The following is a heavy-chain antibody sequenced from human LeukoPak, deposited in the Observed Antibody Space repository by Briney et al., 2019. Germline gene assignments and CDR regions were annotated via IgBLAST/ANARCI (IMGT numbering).Heavy chain of an antibody. D-gene: IGHD5-18*01. CDR1: GYTFTGYY. CDR3: ARDRSPAPGRSYGRGHFDY. Sequence: ASVMVSCKASGYTFTGYYMHWVRQAPGQGLEWMGWINPNSGGTSYAQKFQGRVTMTRDTSISTAYMELSRLRSDDTAVYYCARDRSPAPGRSYGRGHFDYWGQGTLVTVSS. CDR2: INPNSGGT. V-gene: IGHV1-2*02. J-gene: IGHJ4*02.